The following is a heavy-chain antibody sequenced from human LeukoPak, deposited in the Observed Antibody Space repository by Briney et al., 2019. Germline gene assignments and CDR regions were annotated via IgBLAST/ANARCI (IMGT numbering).Heavy chain of an antibody. J-gene: IGHJ3*02. CDR2: IYYSGSA. CDR3: ASHHCSGGICYGAFAI. D-gene: IGHD2-15*01. CDR1: GGSISSYY. Sequence: SETLSLTCTVSGGSISSYYWGWIRQPPGKGLEWIGYIYYSGSANYNPSLKSRVTISVDTSKNQFSLKLSSVTAADTAVYYCASHHCSGGICYGAFAIWGQGTMVTVSS. V-gene: IGHV4-59*12.